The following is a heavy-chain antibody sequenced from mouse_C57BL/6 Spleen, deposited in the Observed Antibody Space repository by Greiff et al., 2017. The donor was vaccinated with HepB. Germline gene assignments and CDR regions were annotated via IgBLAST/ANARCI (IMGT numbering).Heavy chain of an antibody. D-gene: IGHD1-1*01. V-gene: IGHV1-61*01. Sequence: QVHVKQPGAELVRPGSSVKLSCKASGYTFTSYWMDWVKQRPGQGLEWIGNIYPSDSETHYNQKFKDKATLTVDKSSSTAYMQLSSLTSEDSAVYYCARRGIYYYGSSWFAYWGQGTLVTVSA. CDR2: IYPSDSET. J-gene: IGHJ3*01. CDR3: ARRGIYYYGSSWFAY. CDR1: GYTFTSYW.